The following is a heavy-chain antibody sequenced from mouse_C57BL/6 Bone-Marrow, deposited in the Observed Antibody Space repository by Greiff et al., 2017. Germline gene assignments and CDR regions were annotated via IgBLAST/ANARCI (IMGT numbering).Heavy chain of an antibody. CDR1: GFTFSDYY. CDR3: ARGGYGPYYFDY. Sequence: EVHLVESEGGLVQPGSSMKLSCTASGFTFSDYYMAWVRQVPEKGLEWVANINYDGSSTYYLDSLKSRFIISRDNAKNILYLQMSSLKSEDTATYYCARGGYGPYYFDYWGQGTTLTVSS. V-gene: IGHV5-16*01. D-gene: IGHD2-10*02. J-gene: IGHJ2*01. CDR2: INYDGSST.